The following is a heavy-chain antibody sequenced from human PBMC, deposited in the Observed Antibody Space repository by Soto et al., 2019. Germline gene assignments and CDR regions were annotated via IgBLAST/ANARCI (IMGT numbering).Heavy chain of an antibody. J-gene: IGHJ4*02. CDR2: ISAYNGNT. V-gene: IGHV1-18*01. Sequence: ASVKVSCKDSGYTFTSYGIRWVRQAPGQGLEWMGWISAYNGNTNYAQKLQGRVTMTTDTSTSTAYMELRSLRSDDTAVYYCARDGEYFASYDYIWGSYSEQPLYYFDYWGQGTLVTVSS. CDR1: GYTFTSYG. CDR3: ARDGEYFASYDYIWGSYSEQPLYYFDY. D-gene: IGHD3-16*01.